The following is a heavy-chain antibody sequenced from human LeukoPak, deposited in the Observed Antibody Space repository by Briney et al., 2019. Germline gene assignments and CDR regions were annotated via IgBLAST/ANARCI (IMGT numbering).Heavy chain of an antibody. CDR2: IYSSGNI. CDR3: ARGRDDYYDSSGYDHTFDY. CDR1: GGSISDMAHY. Sequence: PSETLSLTCTVSGGSISDMAHYWSWIRQPAGKGREGIGRIYSSGNINYSPSLKSRVSISLDTSKNQFSLKLSSVTAADTAVYYCARGRDDYYDSSGYDHTFDYWGQGTLVTVSS. D-gene: IGHD3-22*01. V-gene: IGHV4-61*02. J-gene: IGHJ4*02.